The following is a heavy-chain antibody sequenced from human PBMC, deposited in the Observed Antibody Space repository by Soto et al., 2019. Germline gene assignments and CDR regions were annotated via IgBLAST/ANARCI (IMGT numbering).Heavy chain of an antibody. D-gene: IGHD3-22*01. CDR3: ARVGDPSYYYDSSGFDY. V-gene: IGHV1-18*01. Sequence: QVQLVQSGAEVKKPGASVKVSCKASGYTFTSYGISWVRQAPGQGLEWMGWISAYNGHTNYAQKLQGRVTMTTDTSTRTAYVELRSLRSDDTAVYYCARVGDPSYYYDSSGFDYWGQGTLVTVSS. CDR1: GYTFTSYG. CDR2: ISAYNGHT. J-gene: IGHJ4*02.